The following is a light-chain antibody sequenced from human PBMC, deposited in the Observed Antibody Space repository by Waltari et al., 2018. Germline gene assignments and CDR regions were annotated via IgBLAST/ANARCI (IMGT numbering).Light chain of an antibody. J-gene: IGKJ3*01. V-gene: IGKV1-8*01. CDR3: QQYNNYLT. Sequence: AIRITQSPSSLSASTGDRVTITCRASQGISSYLAWYQQKPGKAPKVLIYAASTLQSGVPSRFSGSGSGTDFTLTISCLQSEDFAIYYCQQYNNYLTFGPGTKVDI. CDR1: QGISSY. CDR2: AAS.